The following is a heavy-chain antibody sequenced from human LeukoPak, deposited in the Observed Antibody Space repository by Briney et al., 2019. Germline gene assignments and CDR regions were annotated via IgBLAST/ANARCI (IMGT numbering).Heavy chain of an antibody. CDR3: ARLSGSFLDY. J-gene: IGHJ4*02. Sequence: GRSLRLSCAASGFPFSRDGMHWVRQAPGKGLEWVAVIWYDGSKKYYADSVKGRFTISRDNSKNTLYLQMNSLRAEDTAVYYCARLSGSFLDYWGQGTLDTVSS. D-gene: IGHD1-26*01. CDR1: GFPFSRDG. CDR2: IWYDGSKK. V-gene: IGHV3-33*01.